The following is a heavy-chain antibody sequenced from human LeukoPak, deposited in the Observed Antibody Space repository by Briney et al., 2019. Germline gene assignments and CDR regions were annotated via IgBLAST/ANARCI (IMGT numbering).Heavy chain of an antibody. J-gene: IGHJ4*02. CDR3: ARGGLLYYYDSSGYYYNY. V-gene: IGHV1-18*04. CDR2: ISAYNGNT. D-gene: IGHD3-22*01. CDR1: GYTFTSYG. Sequence: RASVKVSCKASGYTFTSYGISWVRQAPGQGLEWVGWISAYNGNTNYAQKLQGRVTMTTDTSTSTAYMELRSLRSDDTAVYYCARGGLLYYYDSSGYYYNYWGQGTLVTVSS.